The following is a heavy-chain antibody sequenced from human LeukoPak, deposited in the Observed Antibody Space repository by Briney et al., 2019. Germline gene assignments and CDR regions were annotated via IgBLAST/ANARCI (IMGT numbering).Heavy chain of an antibody. Sequence: GGTLRLSCAASGFTLSNYAMNWVRQAPGKGLEWVSSINGSGDKTYYADSVKGRFTISRDNSKNTLYLQMNSLRAEDTAVYYCARGPKSSGYPYWFDPWGQGTLVTVSS. CDR2: INGSGDKT. D-gene: IGHD3-22*01. V-gene: IGHV3-23*01. CDR1: GFTLSNYA. J-gene: IGHJ5*02. CDR3: ARGPKSSGYPYWFDP.